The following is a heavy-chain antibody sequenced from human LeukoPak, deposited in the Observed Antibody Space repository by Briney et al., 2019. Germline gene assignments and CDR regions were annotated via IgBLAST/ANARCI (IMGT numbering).Heavy chain of an antibody. V-gene: IGHV3-23*01. D-gene: IGHD4-11*01. CDR3: AKDAQRGFDYSNSLDN. J-gene: IGHJ4*02. CDR1: GFTFSSYA. CDR2: ISGSGGST. Sequence: PGGSLRLSCAASGFTFSSYAMSWVRQAPGKGLEWVSTISGSGGSTYYADSVKGRFTISRDNFQRTVYLQMNSLRAEDTAVYYCAKDAQRGFDYSNSLDNWGQGTLVTVSS.